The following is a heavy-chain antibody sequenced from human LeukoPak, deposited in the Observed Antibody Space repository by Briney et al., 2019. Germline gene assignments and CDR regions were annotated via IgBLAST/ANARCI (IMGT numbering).Heavy chain of an antibody. Sequence: GGSLRLSCAASGFTFSSYWMSWVRQAPGKGLEWVAHIKRDGSEEYYVDSVKGRFTISRDNAKNSLYLQMSSLRVEDTAVYYCARLPYDSSGYYPYWGQGTLVTVSS. J-gene: IGHJ4*02. CDR3: ARLPYDSSGYYPY. CDR1: GFTFSSYW. CDR2: IKRDGSEE. D-gene: IGHD3-22*01. V-gene: IGHV3-7*01.